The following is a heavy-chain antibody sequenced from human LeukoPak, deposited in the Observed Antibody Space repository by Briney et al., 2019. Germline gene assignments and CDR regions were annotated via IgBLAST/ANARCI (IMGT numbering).Heavy chain of an antibody. D-gene: IGHD5/OR15-5a*01. V-gene: IGHV3-23*01. CDR3: AKARGSSVYEQFDY. CDR1: GFAFSTYA. CDR2: ISTSGRAT. Sequence: GGSLRLSCAASGFAFSTYAMTWVRQAPEKWLQWVSTISTSGRATYYADSVEGRFTISRDSSKNTLYLQMNSLRADDTAVYYCAKARGSSVYEQFDYWGQGTQVTVSP. J-gene: IGHJ4*02.